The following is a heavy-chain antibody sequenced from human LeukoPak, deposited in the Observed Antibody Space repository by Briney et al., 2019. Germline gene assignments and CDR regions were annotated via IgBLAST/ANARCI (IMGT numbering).Heavy chain of an antibody. CDR3: AIAWAAAANFDY. J-gene: IGHJ4*02. CDR2: ITASGTGS. D-gene: IGHD6-13*01. V-gene: IGHV3-23*01. Sequence: SGGSLRLSCEASGFTFSSYAMRWVRQAPGKGLERVSSITASGTGSFYADSVKGRFTISRDNSKNTLYLQMSGLRAEDTALFYCAIAWAAAANFDYWGQGTLVTVSS. CDR1: GFTFSSYA.